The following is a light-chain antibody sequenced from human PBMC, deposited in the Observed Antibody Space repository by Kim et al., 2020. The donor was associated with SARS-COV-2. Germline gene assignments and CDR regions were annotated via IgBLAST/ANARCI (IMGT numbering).Light chain of an antibody. Sequence: LSPGERATLSCRASQSISSFFGWYQQKPGQAPRLLIYDASNRATGIPARFSGSGSGTDFTLTINSLEPEDFAVYYCQQRTDWPLTFGGGTKVDIK. CDR3: QQRTDWPLT. CDR1: QSISSF. J-gene: IGKJ4*01. V-gene: IGKV3-11*01. CDR2: DAS.